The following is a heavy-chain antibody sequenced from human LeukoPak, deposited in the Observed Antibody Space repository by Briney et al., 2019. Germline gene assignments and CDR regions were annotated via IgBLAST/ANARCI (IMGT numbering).Heavy chain of an antibody. Sequence: GGSLRLSCAASGFTFSTYWMSWVRQAPGKGLEWVATIKHDGSEDYYLDSVKGRFTISRDNVKSSMWLQMSSLRAEDTAVYYCGRDQTPFYWGRGSLVTVSS. CDR2: IKHDGSED. CDR3: GRDQTPFY. D-gene: IGHD2-15*01. J-gene: IGHJ4*02. CDR1: GFTFSTYW. V-gene: IGHV3-7*01.